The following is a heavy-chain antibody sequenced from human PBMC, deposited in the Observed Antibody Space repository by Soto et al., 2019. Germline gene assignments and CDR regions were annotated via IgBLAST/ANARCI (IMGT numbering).Heavy chain of an antibody. D-gene: IGHD6-19*01. V-gene: IGHV3-30*18. CDR1: GFTFSSYG. J-gene: IGHJ3*02. Sequence: GGSLRLSCAASGFTFSSYGMHWVRQAPGKGLEWVAVISYDGSNKYYADSVKGRFTISRDNSKNTLYLQMNSLGAEDTAVYYCAKEAEQWLVRDAFDIWGQGTMVTVSS. CDR3: AKEAEQWLVRDAFDI. CDR2: ISYDGSNK.